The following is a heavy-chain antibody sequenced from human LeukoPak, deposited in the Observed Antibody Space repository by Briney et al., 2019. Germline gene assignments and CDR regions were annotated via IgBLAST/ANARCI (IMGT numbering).Heavy chain of an antibody. D-gene: IGHD3-10*01. CDR2: IKSKTEGETT. CDR3: TADHVTIFRGVTAGYYYAMDV. J-gene: IGHJ6*02. Sequence: PGGSLRLSCAASGFTFSNAWMTWVRQAPGKGLEWVGRIKSKTEGETTDYAELAKGRFTISRDDSKNTLYLQMNSLNTEDTSVYYSTADHVTIFRGVTAGYYYAMDVWGQGTTVTVSS. CDR1: GFTFSNAW. V-gene: IGHV3-15*01.